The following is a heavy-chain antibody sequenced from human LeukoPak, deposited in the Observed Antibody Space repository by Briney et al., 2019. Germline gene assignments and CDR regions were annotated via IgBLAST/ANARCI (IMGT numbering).Heavy chain of an antibody. CDR1: GFTFSSYA. D-gene: IGHD2-21*02. J-gene: IGHJ1*01. V-gene: IGHV3-30*04. CDR3: AKDVWACGGDCYGHFQH. CDR2: ISYDGSNK. Sequence: GGSLRLSCAASGFTFSSYAMHWVRQAPGKGLEWVAVISYDGSNKYYADSVKGRFTISRDNSKNTVYLQMNSLRVEDTAVYYCAKDVWACGGDCYGHFQHWGQGTLAIVSS.